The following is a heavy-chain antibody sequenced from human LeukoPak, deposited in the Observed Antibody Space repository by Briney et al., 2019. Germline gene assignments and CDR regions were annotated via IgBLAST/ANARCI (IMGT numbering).Heavy chain of an antibody. J-gene: IGHJ6*02. CDR3: ARDRYVTVSTYYYYYYGMDV. D-gene: IGHD3-16*02. V-gene: IGHV3-74*01. Sequence: GGSLRLSCAASGFTFSSYWMHWVRQAPGKGLVXVXXXNSXGSSTSYADSVKGRFTISRDNAKNTLYLQMNSLRAEDTAVYYCARDRYVTVSTYYYYYYGMDVWGQGTTVTVSS. CDR1: GFTFSSYW. CDR2: XNSXGSST.